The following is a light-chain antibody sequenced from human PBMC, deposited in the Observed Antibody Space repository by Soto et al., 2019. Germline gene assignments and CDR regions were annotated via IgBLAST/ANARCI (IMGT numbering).Light chain of an antibody. V-gene: IGLV2-14*01. CDR1: SSDVGDYNY. Sequence: QSALTQPASVSGSPGQSITISCTGTSSDVGDYNYVSWYQQHPGKAPKLMIYEVNNRPSGVSNRFSGSKSGNTASLTISGLQAEDEADHYCISSTSTGTRVFGGGTKLTVL. CDR3: ISSTSTGTRV. J-gene: IGLJ3*02. CDR2: EVN.